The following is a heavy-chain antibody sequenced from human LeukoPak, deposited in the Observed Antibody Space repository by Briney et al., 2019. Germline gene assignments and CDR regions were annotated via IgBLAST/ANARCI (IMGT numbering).Heavy chain of an antibody. CDR2: ISYDGGNK. D-gene: IGHD6-19*01. CDR1: GFTFSSYG. J-gene: IGHJ4*02. Sequence: GGSLRLSCAASGFTFSSYGMHWVRQAPGKGLEWVAVISYDGGNKYYADSVKGRFTISRDNSKNTLYLQMNSLRAEDTAVYYCAKKEGSGWLYFDYWGQGTLVTVSS. V-gene: IGHV3-30*18. CDR3: AKKEGSGWLYFDY.